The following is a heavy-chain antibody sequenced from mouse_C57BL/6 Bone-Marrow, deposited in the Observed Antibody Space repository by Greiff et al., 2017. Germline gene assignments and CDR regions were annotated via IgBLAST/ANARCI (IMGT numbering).Heavy chain of an antibody. CDR1: GYAFSSYW. D-gene: IGHD1-1*01. CDR3: ARGDYGSSQGYFDV. V-gene: IGHV1-80*01. Sequence: VKLQESGAELVKPGASVKISCKASGYAFSSYWMNWVKQRPGKGLEWIGQIYPGDGDTNYNGKFKGKATLTADKSSSTAYMQLSSLTSEDSAVYFCARGDYGSSQGYFDVWGTGTTVTVSS. CDR2: IYPGDGDT. J-gene: IGHJ1*03.